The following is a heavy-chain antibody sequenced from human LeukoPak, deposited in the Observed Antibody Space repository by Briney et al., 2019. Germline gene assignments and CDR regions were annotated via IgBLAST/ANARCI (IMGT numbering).Heavy chain of an antibody. J-gene: IGHJ4*02. CDR1: GFTFSNYA. V-gene: IGHV3-23*01. CDR3: AKVVGSG. Sequence: QPGGSLRLSCAASGFTFSNYATSWVCQAPGKGLEWVSGISGSGGSTNYADSVKGRFTISRDNSKNTMYMQMNSLRAEDTAVYYCAKVVGSGWGQGTLVTVSS. CDR2: ISGSGGST. D-gene: IGHD1-26*01.